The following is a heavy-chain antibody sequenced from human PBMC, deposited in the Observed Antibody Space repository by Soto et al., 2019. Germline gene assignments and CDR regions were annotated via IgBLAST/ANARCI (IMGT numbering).Heavy chain of an antibody. V-gene: IGHV1-69*06. D-gene: IGHD5-12*01. CDR1: GGTFSSYA. Sequence: SVKVSCKASGGTFSSYAISWVRQAPGQGLEWMGGIIPIFGTANYAQKFQGRVTITADKSTSTAYMELSSLRSEDTAVYYCARGRPRLGDGYNHYYYYGMDVWGQGTTVTVSS. J-gene: IGHJ6*02. CDR2: IIPIFGTA. CDR3: ARGRPRLGDGYNHYYYYGMDV.